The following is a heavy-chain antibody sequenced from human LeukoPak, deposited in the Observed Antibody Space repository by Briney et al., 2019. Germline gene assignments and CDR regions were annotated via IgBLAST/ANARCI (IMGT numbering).Heavy chain of an antibody. CDR1: GGSISSHY. Sequence: SETLSLTCTVSGGSISSHYWSWIRQPPGKGLEWIGYIYYTGRTNSNPSLKRRVTISMDTSKSQFSLKVNSLTAADTAVYYCAGGVREVTFDYWGRGTLVTVSS. J-gene: IGHJ4*02. CDR2: IYYTGRT. CDR3: AGGVREVTFDY. V-gene: IGHV4-59*11. D-gene: IGHD2-8*02.